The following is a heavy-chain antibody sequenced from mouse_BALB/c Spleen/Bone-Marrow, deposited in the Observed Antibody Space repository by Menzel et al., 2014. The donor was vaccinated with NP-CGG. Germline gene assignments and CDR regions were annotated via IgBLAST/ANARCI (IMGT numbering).Heavy chain of an antibody. V-gene: IGHV4-1*02. Sequence: EVKVEESGGGLVLPGGSLKLSCAASGFDFSRYWMSWVRQAPGKGLEWIGEINPDSSTINYTPSLKDKFIISRDNAKNTLYLQVSKVRSEDTALYYCARLGYYGGFAYWGQGTLVTVSA. D-gene: IGHD2-3*01. CDR3: ARLGYYGGFAY. J-gene: IGHJ3*01. CDR1: GFDFSRYW. CDR2: INPDSSTI.